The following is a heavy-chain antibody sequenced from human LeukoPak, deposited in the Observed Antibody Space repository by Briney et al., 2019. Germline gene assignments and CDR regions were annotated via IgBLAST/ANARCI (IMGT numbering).Heavy chain of an antibody. J-gene: IGHJ4*02. V-gene: IGHV5-51*01. CDR2: IYPGDSDT. Sequence: GESLKISCKGSGYSFTSYWIGWVRQMPGKGLEWMEIIYPGDSDTRYSPSFQGQVTISADKSISTAYLQWSSLKATDTAMYYCARQKDYYDPSWDYWGQGTLVTVSS. D-gene: IGHD3-22*01. CDR1: GYSFTSYW. CDR3: ARQKDYYDPSWDY.